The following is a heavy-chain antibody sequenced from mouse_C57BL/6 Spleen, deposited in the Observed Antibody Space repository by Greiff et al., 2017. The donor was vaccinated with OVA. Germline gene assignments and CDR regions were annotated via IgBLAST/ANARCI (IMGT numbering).Heavy chain of an antibody. J-gene: IGHJ2*01. CDR1: GYTFTSYW. D-gene: IGHD4-1*01. Sequence: QVQLQQPGAELVMPGASVKLSCKASGYTFTSYWMHWVKQRPGQGLEWIGEIDPSDSYTNYNQKFKGKSTLTVDKSSSTAYMQLSSLTSEDSAVYYCASNWDGGDWGQGTTLTVSS. V-gene: IGHV1-69*01. CDR2: IDPSDSYT. CDR3: ASNWDGGD.